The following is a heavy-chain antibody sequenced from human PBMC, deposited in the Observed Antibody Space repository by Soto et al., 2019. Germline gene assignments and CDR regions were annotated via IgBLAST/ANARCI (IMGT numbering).Heavy chain of an antibody. CDR3: ARTIIAAADNYYYYGMDV. Sequence: SGPTLVNPTETLTLTCTVSGFSLSNARMGVSWIRQPPGKALEWLAHIFSNDEKSYSTSLKSRLTISKDTSKSQVVLTMTNMDPVDTATYYCARTIIAAADNYYYYGMDVWGQGTTVTVSS. D-gene: IGHD6-13*01. CDR1: GFSLSNARMG. J-gene: IGHJ6*02. V-gene: IGHV2-26*01. CDR2: IFSNDEK.